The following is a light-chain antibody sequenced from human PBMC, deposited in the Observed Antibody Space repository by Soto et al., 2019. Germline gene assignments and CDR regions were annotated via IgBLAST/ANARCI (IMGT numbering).Light chain of an antibody. CDR3: QYYDNWRLS. Sequence: EIVMTQSPATLSVSPGDRATLSCRASQSVSSIAWYQQKPGQPPRLLIYGASRRATNIPARFSGGGSDTEFTLTISILQSEDYAVYYCQYYDNWRLSFGGGTTVEIK. V-gene: IGKV3-15*01. CDR2: GAS. J-gene: IGKJ4*01. CDR1: QSVSS.